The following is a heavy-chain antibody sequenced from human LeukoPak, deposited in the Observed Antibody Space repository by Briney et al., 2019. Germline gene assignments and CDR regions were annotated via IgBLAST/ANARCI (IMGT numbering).Heavy chain of an antibody. Sequence: PGGSLRLSCGASGFTFSNYAMSWVRQAPGKGLEWVSGISANGGSTYYADFEKGRFTISRDNSKNTLYLQMNSLRAEDTAVYYCAKDHPGWQLGDFDYWGQGTLVTVSS. J-gene: IGHJ4*02. CDR3: AKDHPGWQLGDFDY. CDR2: ISANGGST. D-gene: IGHD6-6*01. CDR1: GFTFSNYA. V-gene: IGHV3-23*01.